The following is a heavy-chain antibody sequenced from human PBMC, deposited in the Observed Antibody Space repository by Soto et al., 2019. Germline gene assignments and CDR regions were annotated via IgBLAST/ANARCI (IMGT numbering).Heavy chain of an antibody. CDR2: INHSGST. J-gene: IGHJ6*02. D-gene: IGHD3-3*01. Sequence: QVQLQQWGAGLLKPSETLSLTCAVYGGSFSGYYWSWIRQPPGKGLEWIGEINHSGSTNYNPSLKSRVTIAVDTAKNQFSLKLSSVTAADTAVYYCARVSGTQYDFWAQRINYGMDVWGQGTTVTVSS. V-gene: IGHV4-34*01. CDR1: GGSFSGYY. CDR3: ARVSGTQYDFWAQRINYGMDV.